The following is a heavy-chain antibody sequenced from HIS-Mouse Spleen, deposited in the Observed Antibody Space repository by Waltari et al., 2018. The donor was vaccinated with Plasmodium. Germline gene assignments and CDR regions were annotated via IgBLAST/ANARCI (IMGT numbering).Heavy chain of an antibody. D-gene: IGHD6-6*01. CDR3: ARTTYSSSSAKYYYYGMDV. J-gene: IGHJ6*02. CDR1: GFSLSTSGLC. V-gene: IGHV2-70*15. Sequence: QVTLRESGPALVKPTQTLTLTCTFSGFSLSTSGLCVTWIRQPPGKALEWLARIDWDDDKYYSTTLKTRRTISKETSKNQVVRTMTNMDPVDTATYYCARTTYSSSSAKYYYYGMDVWGQGTTVTVSS. CDR2: IDWDDDK.